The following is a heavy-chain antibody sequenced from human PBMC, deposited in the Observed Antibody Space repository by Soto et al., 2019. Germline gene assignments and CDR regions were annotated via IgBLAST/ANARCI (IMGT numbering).Heavy chain of an antibody. Sequence: EVQLVESGGGLVQPGGSLRLSCAASGFTFSSYAMHWVRQAPGKGLEYVSAISSNGGSTYYANSVKGRFTISRDNSKNTLYLQMGSLRAEDMAVYYCARGYFDWLLSDWGQGTLVTVSS. D-gene: IGHD3-9*01. CDR2: ISSNGGST. V-gene: IGHV3-64*01. J-gene: IGHJ4*02. CDR1: GFTFSSYA. CDR3: ARGYFDWLLSD.